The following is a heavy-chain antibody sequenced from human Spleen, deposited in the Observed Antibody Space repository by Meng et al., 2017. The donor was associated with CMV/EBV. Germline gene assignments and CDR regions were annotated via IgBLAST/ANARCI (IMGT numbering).Heavy chain of an antibody. V-gene: IGHV1-2*02. Sequence: ASVKVSCKASGYTFTAYYMHWGRQAPGQGLEWMGWIHPNSGDTEYVQKFQGRVTMTRDTSISTAYMELRRLRSEDTAVYYCARAGGGDTPYYYYGMDVWGQGTTVTVSS. CDR3: ARAGGGDTPYYYYGMDV. CDR2: IHPNSGDT. CDR1: GYTFTAYY. D-gene: IGHD2-21*02. J-gene: IGHJ6*02.